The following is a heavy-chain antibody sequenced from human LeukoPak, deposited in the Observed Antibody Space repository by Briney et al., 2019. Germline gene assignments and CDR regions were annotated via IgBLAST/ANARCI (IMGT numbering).Heavy chain of an antibody. CDR3: ARLDYYHFDY. D-gene: IGHD3-22*01. Sequence: SETLSLTCTVSGGSISRYYWSWIRQPPGKGLEWIGYISYSGSTKYNPSLMSRVTISVDTSKSQFSLKLSSATAADTAVYYCARLDYYHFDYWGQGTEVTVSS. J-gene: IGHJ4*02. V-gene: IGHV4-59*01. CDR1: GGSISRYY. CDR2: ISYSGST.